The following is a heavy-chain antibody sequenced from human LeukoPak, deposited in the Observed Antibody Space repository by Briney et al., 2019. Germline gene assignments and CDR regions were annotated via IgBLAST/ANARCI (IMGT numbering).Heavy chain of an antibody. V-gene: IGHV1-18*01. Sequence: ASVKVSCKASGYTFTSYGISWVRQAPGQGLEWMGWISAYNGNTNYAQKLQGRVTMTTDTSTSTAYMEPRSLRSDDTAVYYCARVGTYSSGWNTKSAFIVPLFDYWGQGTLVTVSS. J-gene: IGHJ4*02. D-gene: IGHD6-19*01. CDR3: ARVGTYSSGWNTKSAFIVPLFDY. CDR1: GYTFTSYG. CDR2: ISAYNGNT.